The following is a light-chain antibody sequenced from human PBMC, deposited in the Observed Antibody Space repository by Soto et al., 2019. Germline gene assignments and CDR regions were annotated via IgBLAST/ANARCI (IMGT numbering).Light chain of an antibody. CDR1: QSVSSY. V-gene: IGKV3-11*01. J-gene: IGKJ4*01. Sequence: EIVLTQSPATLSLSPGERATLSCRASQSVSSYLAWYQQKPGQAPRLLIYDASNRATGIPARFSGSGSGTDCTLTISSLEPEDFAMYYWQQRSNWPPVTFGGGTKVEIK. CDR3: QQRSNWPPVT. CDR2: DAS.